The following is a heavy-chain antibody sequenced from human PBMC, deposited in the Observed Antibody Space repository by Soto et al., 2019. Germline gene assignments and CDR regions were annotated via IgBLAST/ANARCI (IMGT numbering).Heavy chain of an antibody. CDR2: IKSKTDGGTT. Sequence: GESLKISCAASGFTFSNAWMNWVRQAPGKGLEWVGRIKSKTDGGTTDYAAPVKGRFTISRDDSKNTLYLQMNSLKTEDTAVYYCTTDTYYDFWSGYGREYGMDVWGQGTTVTVSS. D-gene: IGHD3-3*01. V-gene: IGHV3-15*07. CDR3: TTDTYYDFWSGYGREYGMDV. CDR1: GFTFSNAW. J-gene: IGHJ6*02.